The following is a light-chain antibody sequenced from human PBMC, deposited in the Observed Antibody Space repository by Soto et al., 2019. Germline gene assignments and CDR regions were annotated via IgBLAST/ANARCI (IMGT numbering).Light chain of an antibody. Sequence: EIVMTQSPVTLSVSPGERATLSCRASQSVSSNLAWYQKKPGQAPRLLIDGASIRATGIPARFSGSGSGTEFTLTISSLQSEDFAVYYCQQYNDWPFTFGGGTKVDI. CDR1: QSVSSN. J-gene: IGKJ4*01. V-gene: IGKV3-15*01. CDR2: GAS. CDR3: QQYNDWPFT.